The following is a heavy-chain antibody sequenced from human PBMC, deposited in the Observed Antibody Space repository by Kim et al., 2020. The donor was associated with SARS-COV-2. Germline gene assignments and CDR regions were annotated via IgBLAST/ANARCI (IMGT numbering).Heavy chain of an antibody. V-gene: IGHV3-11*04. D-gene: IGHD5-18*01. Sequence: YYADAVKGRFTISRDNAKNSLDLQMNSLRAEDTAMYYCARDPALGYSFGHWGQGTLVTVSS. CDR3: ARDPALGYSFGH. J-gene: IGHJ4*02.